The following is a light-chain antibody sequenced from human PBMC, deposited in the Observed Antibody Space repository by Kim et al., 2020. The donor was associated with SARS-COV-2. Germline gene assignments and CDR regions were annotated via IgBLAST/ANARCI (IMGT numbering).Light chain of an antibody. V-gene: IGLV3-1*01. CDR3: QTWDSITVV. J-gene: IGLJ2*01. Sequence: SVSPGQTASITCSGDKLGDKYACWYQQKPGQSPVLVIYQDTKRPSGIPERFSGSNSGNTATLTISGTQAMDEADYYCQTWDSITVVFGGWTQLTVL. CDR1: KLGDKY. CDR2: QDT.